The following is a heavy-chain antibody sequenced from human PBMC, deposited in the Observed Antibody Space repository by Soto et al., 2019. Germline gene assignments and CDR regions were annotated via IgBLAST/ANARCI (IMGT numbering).Heavy chain of an antibody. J-gene: IGHJ4*02. CDR1: GFTFSSYA. V-gene: IGHV3-23*01. D-gene: IGHD1-26*01. CDR3: ASRGSGSYYDY. CDR2: ISGSGDST. Sequence: EVQLLESGGGLVQPGGSLRLSCAASGFTFSSYAMRWVRQAPVKGLEWVSAISGSGDSTYYADSVKGRFTISRDNSKNTLYLQMNSLRAEDTAVYYCASRGSGSYYDYWGQGTRVTVSS.